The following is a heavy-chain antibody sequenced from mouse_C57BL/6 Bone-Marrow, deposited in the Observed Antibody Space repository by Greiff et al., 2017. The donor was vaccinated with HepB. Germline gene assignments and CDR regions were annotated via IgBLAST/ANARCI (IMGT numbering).Heavy chain of an antibody. Sequence: ESGPGLVKPSQSLSLTCSVTGYSITSGYYWNWIRQFPGNKLEWMGYISYDGSNNYNPSLKNRISITRDTSKNQFFLKLNSVTTEDTATYYCATDDYAAWFAYWGQGTLVTVSA. CDR1: GYSITSGYY. D-gene: IGHD2-4*01. CDR3: ATDDYAAWFAY. V-gene: IGHV3-6*01. CDR2: ISYDGSN. J-gene: IGHJ3*01.